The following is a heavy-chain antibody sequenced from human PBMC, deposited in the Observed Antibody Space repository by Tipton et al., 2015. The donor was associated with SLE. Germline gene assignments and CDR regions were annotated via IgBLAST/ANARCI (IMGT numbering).Heavy chain of an antibody. CDR2: ISSSGGNI. Sequence: SLRLSCAASGFTFSSYDMNWVRQAPGKGLEWVSYISSSGGNIYYADSVTGRFTISRDNAKNSLYLQMNSLRAEDTAVYYCATTNYYDSSGYLVWGQGTLVTVSS. J-gene: IGHJ4*02. V-gene: IGHV3-48*03. CDR3: ATTNYYDSSGYLV. CDR1: GFTFSSYD. D-gene: IGHD3-22*01.